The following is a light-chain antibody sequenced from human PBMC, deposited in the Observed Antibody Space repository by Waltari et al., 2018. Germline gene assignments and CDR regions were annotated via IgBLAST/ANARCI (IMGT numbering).Light chain of an antibody. CDR2: NNK. J-gene: IGLJ3*02. CDR3: AVWDDSLKGWM. Sequence: QSVVTQSPSASGPPGQRVTISCSGSSSNIGSKTVNWYQHLPGTAPKLLIHNNKRRPSGVPDRFSGSKSDTSASLAISGLQSEDEAEYYCAVWDDSLKGWMFGGGTKLTVL. V-gene: IGLV1-44*01. CDR1: SSNIGSKT.